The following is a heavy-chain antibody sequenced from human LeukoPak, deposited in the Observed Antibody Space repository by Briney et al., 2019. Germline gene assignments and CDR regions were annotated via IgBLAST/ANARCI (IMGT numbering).Heavy chain of an antibody. CDR2: INAGNGDT. D-gene: IGHD2-2*01. J-gene: IGHJ5*02. V-gene: IGHV1-3*01. CDR1: GGTFSSYA. CDR3: ARREDCSSTSCYRSWFDP. Sequence: ASVKVSCKASGGTFSSYAISWVRQAPGQGLEWMGGINAGNGDTKYSQKFQGRITITRDTSADTVYMELSSLRSEDTAVYYCARREDCSSTSCYRSWFDPWGQGTLVTVSS.